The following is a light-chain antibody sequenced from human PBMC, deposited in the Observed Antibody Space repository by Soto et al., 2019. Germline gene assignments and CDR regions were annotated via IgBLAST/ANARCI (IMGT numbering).Light chain of an antibody. CDR2: GAS. J-gene: IGKJ1*01. CDR3: QQYNNWPPVT. Sequence: EIVMTQSPATLSVSPGERATLSCRASQSVSRNIAWYQQKPSQAPRLLIYGASTRATGIPDRFSGSGSGTEFTLTISSLQSEDFAVYYCQQYNNWPPVTFGQGTKVEIK. CDR1: QSVSRN. V-gene: IGKV3-15*01.